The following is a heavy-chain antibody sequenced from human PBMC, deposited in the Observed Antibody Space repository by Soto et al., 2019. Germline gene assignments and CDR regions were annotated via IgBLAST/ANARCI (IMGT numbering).Heavy chain of an antibody. J-gene: IGHJ5*02. CDR3: AKDAEYQLGSWFDP. V-gene: IGHV3-23*01. Sequence: EVQLLASGGGLVQPGGSLRLSCAASGFSFSTYAMSWVRQAPGKGLEWVSGISAGGGNTYYADSVRGRFTISRDNSKDTLYLQITSLRAEDTAFYYCAKDAEYQLGSWFDPWGQGTLLTVSS. CDR2: ISAGGGNT. D-gene: IGHD7-27*01. CDR1: GFSFSTYA.